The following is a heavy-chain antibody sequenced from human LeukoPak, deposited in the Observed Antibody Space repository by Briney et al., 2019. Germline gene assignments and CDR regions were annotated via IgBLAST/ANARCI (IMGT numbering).Heavy chain of an antibody. CDR2: INSDGSST. CDR1: GFTFSSYW. CDR3: AGARGYSYGWTLDY. D-gene: IGHD5-18*01. J-gene: IGHJ4*02. V-gene: IGHV3-74*01. Sequence: GGSLRLSCAASGFTFSSYWMHWVRQVPGKGLVCVSRINSDGSSTNYADSVKGRFTISRDNAKSTLYLQMNSLSAEDTAVYYCAGARGYSYGWTLDYWGQGTLVTVSS.